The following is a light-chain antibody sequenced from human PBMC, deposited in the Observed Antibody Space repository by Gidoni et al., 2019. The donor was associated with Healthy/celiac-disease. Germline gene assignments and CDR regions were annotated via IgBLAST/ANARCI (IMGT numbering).Light chain of an antibody. CDR2: DAS. CDR1: QSVISY. Sequence: IVFTQSPATLSLSPGERATLSCRAHQSVISYLDWYQQILGQATRLLIYDASNRAMGIPARFSGSGSGTDFTITISSLEHEDFAVYYCQQRSNWPRGTFGQGTKLEIK. CDR3: QQRSNWPRGT. J-gene: IGKJ2*01. V-gene: IGKV3-11*01.